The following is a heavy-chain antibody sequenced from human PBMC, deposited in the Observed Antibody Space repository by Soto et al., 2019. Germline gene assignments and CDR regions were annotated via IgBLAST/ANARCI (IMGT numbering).Heavy chain of an antibody. CDR3: AIWFCSGGACYSSHFDY. Sequence: HLGGSLRLSCSPSGFTFSDYAMDWVRQAPGKGLEWVAVISSDGNNKYYGDSVKGRFTISRDNSKNTLYLQMNSLRAEDTAVYYCAIWFCSGGACYSSHFDYWGQGTLVTVSS. CDR1: GFTFSDYA. V-gene: IGHV3-30-3*01. D-gene: IGHD2-15*01. CDR2: ISSDGNNK. J-gene: IGHJ4*02.